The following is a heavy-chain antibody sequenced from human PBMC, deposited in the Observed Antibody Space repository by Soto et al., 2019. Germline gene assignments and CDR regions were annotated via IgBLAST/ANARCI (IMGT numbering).Heavy chain of an antibody. CDR1: GGTFSSYT. CDR3: ASDAGYSRDFDY. V-gene: IGHV1-69*02. D-gene: IGHD6-13*01. Sequence: QVQLVQSGAEVKKPGSSVKVSCKASGGTFSSYTISWVRQAPGQGLEWMGRIIPILGIANYAQKFQGRVTITADKSTSTAYMELSSLRSEDTAVYYCASDAGYSRDFDYWGQGTLVTVSS. J-gene: IGHJ4*02. CDR2: IIPILGIA.